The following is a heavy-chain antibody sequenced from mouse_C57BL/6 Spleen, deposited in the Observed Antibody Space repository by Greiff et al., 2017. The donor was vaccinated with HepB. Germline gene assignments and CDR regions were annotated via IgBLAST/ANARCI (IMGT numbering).Heavy chain of an antibody. D-gene: IGHD4-1*01. Sequence: QVQLQQSGAELMKPGASVKLSCKATGYTFTGYWIEWVKQSPGHGLEWIGEILPCNGSTSYNEKFKGKATFTADTSSNTAYMQLSSLTTEDSAIYYCALTPDYWGQGTTLTVSS. CDR2: ILPCNGST. V-gene: IGHV1-9*01. CDR3: ALTPDY. J-gene: IGHJ2*01. CDR1: GYTFTGYW.